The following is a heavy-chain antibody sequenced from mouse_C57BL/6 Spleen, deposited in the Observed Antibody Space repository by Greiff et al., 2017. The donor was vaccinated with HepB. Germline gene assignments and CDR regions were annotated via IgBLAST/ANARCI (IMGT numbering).Heavy chain of an antibody. J-gene: IGHJ4*01. Sequence: EVQRVESGPGMVKPSQSLSLTCTVTGYSITSGYDWHWIRHFPGNKLEWMGYISYSGSTNYNPSLKSRISITHDTSKNHFFLKLNSVTTEDTATYYCARDSNYAMDYWGQGTSVTVSS. CDR3: ARDSNYAMDY. CDR2: ISYSGST. V-gene: IGHV3-1*01. CDR1: GYSITSGYD. D-gene: IGHD1-1*01.